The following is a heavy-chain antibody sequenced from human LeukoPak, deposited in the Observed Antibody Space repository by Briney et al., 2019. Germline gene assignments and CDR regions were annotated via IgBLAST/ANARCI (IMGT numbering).Heavy chain of an antibody. CDR2: IWYDGSNK. D-gene: IGHD3-22*01. V-gene: IGHV3-33*01. Sequence: PGRSLRLSCAASGFTFSSYGMHWVRQALGKGLEWVAVIWYDGSNKYYADSVKGRFTISRDNSKNTLYLQMNSLRAEDTAVYYCASTYDSSGYYYGDDAFDIWGQGTMVTVSS. CDR3: ASTYDSSGYYYGDDAFDI. J-gene: IGHJ3*02. CDR1: GFTFSSYG.